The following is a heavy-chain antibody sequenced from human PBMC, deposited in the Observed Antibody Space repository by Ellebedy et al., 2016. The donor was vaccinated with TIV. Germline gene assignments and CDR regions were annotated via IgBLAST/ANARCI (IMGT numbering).Heavy chain of an antibody. Sequence: ASVKVSCKASGYNFTSYALHWVRQAPGQRLEWMGWINTDNGNTKYSQKFQGRVTMTRDTSASTAYMELSSLRSEDTAVYYCARGAGTYSNDYWGQGTLVTVSS. D-gene: IGHD6-13*01. CDR1: GYNFTSYA. J-gene: IGHJ4*02. V-gene: IGHV1-3*04. CDR3: ARGAGTYSNDY. CDR2: INTDNGNT.